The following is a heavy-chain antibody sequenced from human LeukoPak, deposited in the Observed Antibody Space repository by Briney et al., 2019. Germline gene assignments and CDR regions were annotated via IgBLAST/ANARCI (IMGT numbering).Heavy chain of an antibody. CDR2: ISAYNGNT. CDR1: GYTFTSYG. V-gene: IGHV1-18*01. D-gene: IGHD6-13*01. CDR3: ARGDSSSWYGWDGYYYYMDV. J-gene: IGHJ6*03. Sequence: ASVKVSCKASGYTFTSYGISWVRQAPGQGLEWMGRISAYNGNTNYAQKLQGRVTMTTDTSTSTAYMELRSLRSDDTAVYYCARGDSSSWYGWDGYYYYMDVWGKGTTVTISS.